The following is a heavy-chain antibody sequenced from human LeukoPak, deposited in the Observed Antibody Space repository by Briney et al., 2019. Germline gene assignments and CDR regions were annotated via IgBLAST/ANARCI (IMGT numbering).Heavy chain of an antibody. CDR3: ARGGFPDYFDY. J-gene: IGHJ4*02. D-gene: IGHD3-10*01. CDR1: GGSISSGDYY. CDR2: IYTSGST. V-gene: IGHV4-61*02. Sequence: SETLPLTCTVSGGSISSGDYYWSWIRQPAGKGLEWIGRIYTSGSTNYNPSLKSRVTILVDTSKNQFSLKLSSVTAADTAVYYCARGGFPDYFDYWGQGTLVTVSS.